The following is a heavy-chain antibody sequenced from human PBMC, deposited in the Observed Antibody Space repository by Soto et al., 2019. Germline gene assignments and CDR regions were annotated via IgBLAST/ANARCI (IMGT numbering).Heavy chain of an antibody. CDR2: ISYDGSNK. Sequence: QVQLVESGGGVVQPGKSLRLSCAGSGFTFSSYGMDWVRQAPGKGLEWVAVISYDGSNKYDADSVKGRFTISRDNSKNTLYLQMSSLRADDTAVYYCAKDRMGAGVRGYFDYGGQGTLVTVSS. J-gene: IGHJ4*02. V-gene: IGHV3-30*18. CDR3: AKDRMGAGVRGYFDY. CDR1: GFTFSSYG. D-gene: IGHD3-10*01.